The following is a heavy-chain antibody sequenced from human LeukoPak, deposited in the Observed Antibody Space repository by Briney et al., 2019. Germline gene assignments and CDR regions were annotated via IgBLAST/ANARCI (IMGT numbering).Heavy chain of an antibody. CDR3: ARDLAYSRLDY. CDR1: GLTFSSSW. CDR2: INPDGNKK. Sequence: GGSLRLSCAVSGLTFSSSWMGWVRQAPGKGLEWVASINPDGNKKYSADSVKGRFTISRDNAENSLYLQMNSLRVEDTAFYYCARDLAYSRLDYWGQGMLVTVSS. D-gene: IGHD5-18*01. V-gene: IGHV3-7*01. J-gene: IGHJ4*02.